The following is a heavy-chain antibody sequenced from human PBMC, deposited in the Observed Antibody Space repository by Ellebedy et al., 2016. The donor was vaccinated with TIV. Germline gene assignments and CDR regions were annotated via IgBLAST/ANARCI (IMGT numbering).Heavy chain of an antibody. Sequence: SETLSLTXAVYGGSFSGYYWSWIRQPPGKGLEWIGEINHSGSTNYNPSLKSRATISVDTSKNQFSLKLSSVTAADTAVYYCARGLSAAVAGINWFDPWGQGTLVTVSS. D-gene: IGHD6-19*01. V-gene: IGHV4-34*01. J-gene: IGHJ5*02. CDR1: GGSFSGYY. CDR3: ARGLSAAVAGINWFDP. CDR2: INHSGST.